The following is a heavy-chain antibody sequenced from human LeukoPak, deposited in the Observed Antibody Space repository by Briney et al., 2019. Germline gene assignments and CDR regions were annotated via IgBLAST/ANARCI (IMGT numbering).Heavy chain of an antibody. CDR2: INHSGST. CDR3: ARGPPAGGGLDY. Sequence: PSETLSLTCAVYGGSFSGYYWSWIRQPPGKGLEWIGEINHSGSTNYNPSLKSRVTISVDTSKNQFSLKLSSVTAADTAVYYCARGPPAGGGLDYWGQGTLVTVSS. V-gene: IGHV4-34*01. CDR1: GGSFSGYY. D-gene: IGHD2-2*01. J-gene: IGHJ4*02.